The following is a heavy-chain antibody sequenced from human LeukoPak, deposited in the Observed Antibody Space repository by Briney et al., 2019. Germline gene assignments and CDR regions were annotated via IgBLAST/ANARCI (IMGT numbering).Heavy chain of an antibody. CDR2: INAGNGNT. V-gene: IGHV1-3*01. Sequence: ASVKVSCKASGGTFSSYAISWVRQAPGQRLEWMGWINAGNGNTKYSQKFQGRVTITRDTSASTAYVELSSLRSEDTAVYSCARGVATNRYYFDYWGQGTLVTVSS. D-gene: IGHD5-12*01. CDR1: GGTFSSYA. CDR3: ARGVATNRYYFDY. J-gene: IGHJ4*02.